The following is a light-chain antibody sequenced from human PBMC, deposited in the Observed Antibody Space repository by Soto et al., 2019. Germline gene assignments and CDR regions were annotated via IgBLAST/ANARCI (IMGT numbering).Light chain of an antibody. V-gene: IGLV2-23*02. J-gene: IGLJ3*02. CDR1: TSDVGIYNL. Sequence: QSVLTQPASVSGSPGQSITISCSGITSDVGIYNLVSWYQQHPGKAPKLVIYEVDKRPSGVSNRFSGSRFGNTASLTISGLQSEDEADYYCSSYAGSRWVFGGGTKLTVL. CDR3: SSYAGSRWV. CDR2: EVD.